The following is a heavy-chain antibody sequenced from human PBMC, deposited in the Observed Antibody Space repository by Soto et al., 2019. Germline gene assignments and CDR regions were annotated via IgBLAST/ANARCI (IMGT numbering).Heavy chain of an antibody. J-gene: IGHJ5*01. Sequence: GGSLRLSCAASGFRFSDYAMSWVRQAPGKGLEWVSGISGSGGNTFYADSVKGRFTISRDNSKNTMYLLMNSLRVEDTAAYFCAKDGRISFFGVVNKSGGVYWFGPRGPGNLVSVPS. CDR2: ISGSGGNT. D-gene: IGHD3-3*01. CDR1: GFRFSDYA. CDR3: AKDGRISFFGVVNKSGGVYWFGP. V-gene: IGHV3-23*01.